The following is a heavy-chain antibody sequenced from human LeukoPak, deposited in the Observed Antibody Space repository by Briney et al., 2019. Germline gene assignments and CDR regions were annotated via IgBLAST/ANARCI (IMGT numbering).Heavy chain of an antibody. D-gene: IGHD6-13*01. V-gene: IGHV3-7*03. Sequence: GGSLRLSCAASGFTFNSYAMSWVRQTPGKGLEWVANIKKDGSEKYYVDSVKGRFTISRDNAKNSLYLQMNSLRAEDTAVYFCARGLYSSTTYYFDYWGQGTLVTVSS. CDR2: IKKDGSEK. J-gene: IGHJ4*02. CDR1: GFTFNSYA. CDR3: ARGLYSSTTYYFDY.